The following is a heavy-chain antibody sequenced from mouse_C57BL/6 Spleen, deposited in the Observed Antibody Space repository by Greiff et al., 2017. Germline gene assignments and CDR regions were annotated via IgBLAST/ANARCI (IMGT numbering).Heavy chain of an antibody. J-gene: IGHJ2*01. V-gene: IGHV1-18*01. CDR2: INPNNGGT. CDR1: GYTFTDYN. Sequence: EVQLQQSGPELVKPGASVKIPCKASGYTFTDYNMDWVKQSHGKSLEWIGDINPNNGGTIYNQKFKGKATLTVDQSSSIAYMELRSLTSEDTAVYYCARLDPTTYFDYWGQGTTLTVSS. D-gene: IGHD2-1*01. CDR3: ARLDPTTYFDY.